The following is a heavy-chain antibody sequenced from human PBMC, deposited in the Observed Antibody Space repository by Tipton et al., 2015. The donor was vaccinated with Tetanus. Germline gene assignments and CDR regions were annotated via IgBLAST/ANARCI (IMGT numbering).Heavy chain of an antibody. CDR1: GGSSSSFY. V-gene: IGHV4-34*01. Sequence: TLSLTCEVSGGSSSSFYWSWIRQPPGGGLEWIGEINQRGTTYNPSLNRRATISVDSSATQLSLIITSMTAADTAVYYCARGDYYGSGTYDVWGQGTTVTVPS. D-gene: IGHD3-10*01. CDR3: ARGDYYGSGTYDV. J-gene: IGHJ6*02. CDR2: INQRGT.